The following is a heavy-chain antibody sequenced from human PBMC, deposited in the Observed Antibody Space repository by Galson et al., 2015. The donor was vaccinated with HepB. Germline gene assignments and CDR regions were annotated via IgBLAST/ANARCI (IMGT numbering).Heavy chain of an antibody. V-gene: IGHV3-30*18. Sequence: SLRLSCAAPGFTFNSPSMHWVRQAPRKGLVGVAVISYDGSNKYYADSVKGRFTISRDNSKNTLYLHMNSLRAEDTAVFYCAKEVNYGGHLPTDYWGQGTLVTVSS. D-gene: IGHD4-23*01. J-gene: IGHJ4*02. CDR2: ISYDGSNK. CDR1: GFTFNSPS. CDR3: AKEVNYGGHLPTDY.